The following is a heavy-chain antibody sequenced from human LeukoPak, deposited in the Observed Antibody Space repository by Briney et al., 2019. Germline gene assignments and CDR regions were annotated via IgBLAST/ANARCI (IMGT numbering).Heavy chain of an antibody. D-gene: IGHD5-18*01. V-gene: IGHV4-59*08. J-gene: IGHJ5*02. CDR2: IYYSGST. Sequence: SETLSLTCTVSGGSISSYYWSWIRQPPGKGLEWIGYIYYSGSTNYNPSLKSRVTISVDTSKNQFSLKLSSVTAADTAVYYCARTVNVDTAMVTENWFDPWGQGTLVTVSS. CDR1: GGSISSYY. CDR3: ARTVNVDTAMVTENWFDP.